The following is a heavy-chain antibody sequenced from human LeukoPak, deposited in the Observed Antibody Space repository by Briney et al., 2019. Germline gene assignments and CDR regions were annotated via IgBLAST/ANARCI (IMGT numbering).Heavy chain of an antibody. CDR2: IYYSGST. V-gene: IGHV4-59*01. Sequence: PSETLSLTCTVSGGSISSYYWSWIRQPPGKGLEWIGYIYYSGSTNYNPSLKSRVTISVDTSKNQFSLKLSSVTAADTAVYYCARGYCSSAICFEMDVWGKGTTVTVSS. CDR1: GGSISSYY. J-gene: IGHJ6*04. CDR3: ARGYCSSAICFEMDV. D-gene: IGHD2-2*01.